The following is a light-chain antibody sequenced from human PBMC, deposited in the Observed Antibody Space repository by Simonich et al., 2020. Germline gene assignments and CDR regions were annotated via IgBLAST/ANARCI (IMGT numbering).Light chain of an antibody. CDR3: SSYTSSSTVV. J-gene: IGLJ2*01. Sequence: QSALTQPASVSGSPGQSITISCTGTSSDVGGYNYVSWYQQHPGKAPKLMIYDAKKRPSGVSNRFSGSKSGNTASLTISGLQAEDEADYYCSSYTSSSTVVFGGGTKLTVL. CDR2: DAK. CDR1: SSDVGGYNY. V-gene: IGLV2-14*01.